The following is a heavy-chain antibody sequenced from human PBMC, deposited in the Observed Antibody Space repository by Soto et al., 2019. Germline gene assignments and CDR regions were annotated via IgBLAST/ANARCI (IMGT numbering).Heavy chain of an antibody. CDR1: GGSISGYY. Sequence: PSETLSLTCSVSGGSISGYYWGWIRQAPGKGLEWIGYVYDTGSTSYNPSLQSRVTISVDTSKKQFSLSLRLVTAADTAVYFCARSIAVPSSNIDHWGQGTQVTVSS. CDR2: VYDTGST. CDR3: ARSIAVPSSNIDH. J-gene: IGHJ4*02. V-gene: IGHV4-59*01. D-gene: IGHD6-6*01.